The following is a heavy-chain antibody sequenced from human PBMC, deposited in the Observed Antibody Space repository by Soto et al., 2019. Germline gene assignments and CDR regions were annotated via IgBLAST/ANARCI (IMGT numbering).Heavy chain of an antibody. V-gene: IGHV1-69*13. Sequence: ASVKVSCKASGGTFSSYAISWVRQAPGQRLEWMGGIIPIFGTANYAQKFQGRVTITADESTSTAYMELSSLRSEDTAVYYCARAGPNSSGYYYYFDYWGQGTLVTVSS. D-gene: IGHD3-22*01. CDR2: IIPIFGTA. CDR3: ARAGPNSSGYYYYFDY. J-gene: IGHJ4*02. CDR1: GGTFSSYA.